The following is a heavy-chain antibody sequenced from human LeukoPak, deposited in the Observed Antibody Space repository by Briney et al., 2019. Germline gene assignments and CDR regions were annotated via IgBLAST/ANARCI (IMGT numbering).Heavy chain of an antibody. V-gene: IGHV1-69*04. Sequence: ASVKVSCKASGGTFSSYAISWVRQAPGQGLEWMGRIIPILGIANYAQKFQGRVTITADKSTSTAYMELSSLRAEDTAVYYCAKDQEQWLVPTCFDYWGQGTLVTVSS. D-gene: IGHD6-19*01. CDR2: IIPILGIA. CDR1: GGTFSSYA. J-gene: IGHJ4*02. CDR3: AKDQEQWLVPTCFDY.